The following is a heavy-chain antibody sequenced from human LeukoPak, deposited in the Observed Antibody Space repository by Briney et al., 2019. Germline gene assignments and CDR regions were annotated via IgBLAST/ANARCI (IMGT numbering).Heavy chain of an antibody. V-gene: IGHV4-59*05. CDR1: GFTVSSNY. CDR3: ARQTGSGLFILP. J-gene: IGHJ4*02. CDR2: IYYSGNT. D-gene: IGHD3/OR15-3a*01. Sequence: GSLRLSCAVSGFTVSSNYMNWVRQAPGKGLEWIGSIYYSGNTYYNASLKSQVSISIDTSKNQFSLRLTSVTAADTAVYYCARQTGSGLFILPGGQGTLVTVSS.